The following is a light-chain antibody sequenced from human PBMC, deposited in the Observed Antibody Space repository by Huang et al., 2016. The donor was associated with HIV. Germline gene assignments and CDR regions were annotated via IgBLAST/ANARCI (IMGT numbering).Light chain of an antibody. CDR1: QSLVSSDGDVY. CDR2: QVS. CDR3: MQGTHWPGT. J-gene: IGKJ1*01. Sequence: DVVMTQFPLSLPVPLGLPASIFCKSSQSLVSSDGDVYLNWFQQRPGHSPRRLIYQVSKRDSGVPDKFTGSGAGTLFALRISRMEAEDVAVYYCMQGTHWPGTFGQGTKLEI. V-gene: IGKV2-30*01.